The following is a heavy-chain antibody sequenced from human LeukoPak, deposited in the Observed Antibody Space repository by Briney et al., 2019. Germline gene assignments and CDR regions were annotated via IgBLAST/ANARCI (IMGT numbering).Heavy chain of an antibody. CDR1: GYTFTGYY. Sequence: ASVKVSCKASGYTFTGYYMRWVRQAPGQGLEWMGWINPNSGGTNYAQKFQGRVTMTRDTSISTAYMELSRLRSDDTAVYYCARDGRSGYYYGSGSDPFNWFDPWGQGTLVTVSS. D-gene: IGHD3-10*01. CDR2: INPNSGGT. J-gene: IGHJ5*02. V-gene: IGHV1-2*02. CDR3: ARDGRSGYYYGSGSDPFNWFDP.